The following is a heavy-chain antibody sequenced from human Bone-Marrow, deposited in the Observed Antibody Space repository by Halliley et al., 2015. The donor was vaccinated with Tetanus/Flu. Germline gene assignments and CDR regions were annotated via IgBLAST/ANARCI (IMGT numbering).Heavy chain of an antibody. CDR2: ISWNSDTI. CDR1: GLKFDEYA. D-gene: IGHD3-3*01. Sequence: SLRLSCAVSGLKFDEYAMHWVRQAPGKGLEWVSGISWNSDTIAYADSVKGRFTISRDNAKNSLFLEMNSLRVADTAFYYCAKDSGGTWSGPSPHNWFDPWGRGTLVTVSS. CDR3: AKDSGGTWSGPSPHNWFDP. J-gene: IGHJ5*02. V-gene: IGHV3-9*01.